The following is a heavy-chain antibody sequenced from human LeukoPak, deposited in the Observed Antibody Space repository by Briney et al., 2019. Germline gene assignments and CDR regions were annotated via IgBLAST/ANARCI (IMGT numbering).Heavy chain of an antibody. V-gene: IGHV5-51*01. CDR1: GYSFTTYW. Sequence: GESLKISCEVYGYSFTTYWLGWVRQMPGKGLEWMGTFNPGDSDIRYSPSFQGQVTISADKSISTAYLQWSSLKASDTAMYYCARRLGGIAAGRFYFDYWGQGTLVTVSS. CDR2: FNPGDSDI. D-gene: IGHD6-13*01. CDR3: ARRLGGIAAGRFYFDY. J-gene: IGHJ4*02.